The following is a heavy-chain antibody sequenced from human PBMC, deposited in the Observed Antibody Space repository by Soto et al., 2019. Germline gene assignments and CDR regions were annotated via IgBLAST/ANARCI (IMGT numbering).Heavy chain of an antibody. V-gene: IGHV1-46*01. D-gene: IGHD3-22*01. Sequence: QVQLVQSGAEVVKPGASLTISCRASGYTVSSFYLHWVRQAPGQGLEWMGVMRPSDGSTNYAQKFQGRVTMTRATSTNPVYMALSSLRSDDTAVYYCARGPALRYYDMSGYRGSFEYWGLGTQSPSRQ. CDR2: MRPSDGST. CDR1: GYTVSSFY. CDR3: ARGPALRYYDMSGYRGSFEY. J-gene: IGHJ4*02.